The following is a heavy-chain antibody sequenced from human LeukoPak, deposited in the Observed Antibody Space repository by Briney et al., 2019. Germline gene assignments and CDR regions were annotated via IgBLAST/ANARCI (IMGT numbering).Heavy chain of an antibody. V-gene: IGHV3-23*01. CDR1: GFTFSSYA. CDR2: ISGSGDNT. Sequence: PGGSLRLSCAASGFTFSSYAMGWVRQAPGKGLEWVSGISGSGDNTYYADSVKGRFAISRDNSKNTLYLQMSSLRAEDTAVYCCAKKGGDVWSYFDYWGQGTLVTVSS. J-gene: IGHJ4*02. D-gene: IGHD3-16*01. CDR3: AKKGGDVWSYFDY.